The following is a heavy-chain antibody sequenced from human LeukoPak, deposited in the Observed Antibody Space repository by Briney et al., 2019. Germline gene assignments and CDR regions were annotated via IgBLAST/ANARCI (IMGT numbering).Heavy chain of an antibody. CDR3: ARGDFWSGYYTGAVWFDP. J-gene: IGHJ5*02. D-gene: IGHD3-3*01. CDR2: ISGSGGST. V-gene: IGHV3-23*01. Sequence: GGSLRLSCAASGFTFSSYAMSWVRQAPGKGLEWVSAISGSGGSTYYADSVKGRFTISGDNSKNTLYLQMNSLRAEDTAVYYCARGDFWSGYYTGAVWFDPWGQGTLVTVSS. CDR1: GFTFSSYA.